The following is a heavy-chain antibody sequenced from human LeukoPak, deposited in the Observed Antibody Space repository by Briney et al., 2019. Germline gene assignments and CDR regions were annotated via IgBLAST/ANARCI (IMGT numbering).Heavy chain of an antibody. CDR1: GGSISSYY. CDR3: ARLTDCSSTSCYRGPYHWFDP. J-gene: IGHJ5*02. V-gene: IGHV4-4*09. Sequence: SETLSLTCTVSGGSISSYYWSWIRQPPGKGLEWIGYIYTSGSTNYNPSLKSRVTISVDTSKNQFSLKLSSVTAADTAVYYCARLTDCSSTSCYRGPYHWFDPWGQGTLVTVPS. D-gene: IGHD2-2*01. CDR2: IYTSGST.